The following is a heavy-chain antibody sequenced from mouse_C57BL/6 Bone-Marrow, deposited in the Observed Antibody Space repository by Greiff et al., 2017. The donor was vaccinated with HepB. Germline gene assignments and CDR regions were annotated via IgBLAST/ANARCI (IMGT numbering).Heavy chain of an antibody. CDR2: IDPSDSYT. D-gene: IGHD1-1*01. J-gene: IGHJ2*01. CDR3: ARIYGSSLFDY. V-gene: IGHV1-69*01. CDR1: GYTFTSYW. Sequence: QLQQPGAELVMPGASVKLSCKASGYTFTSYWMHWVKQRPGQGLEWIGEIDPSDSYTNYNQKFKGKSTLTVDKSSSTAYMQLSSLTSEDSAVYYCARIYGSSLFDYWGQGTTLTVSS.